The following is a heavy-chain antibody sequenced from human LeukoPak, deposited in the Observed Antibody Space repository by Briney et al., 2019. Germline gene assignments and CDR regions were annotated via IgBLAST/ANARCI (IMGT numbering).Heavy chain of an antibody. CDR3: ARSLSRGEPER. CDR2: ISYDGSNK. Sequence: PGGSLRLSCAASGFTFSSYAMHWVRQAPGKGLEWVAVISYDGSNKYYADSVKGRFTISRDNSKNTLYLQMNSLRAEDTAVYYCARSLSRGEPERWGQGTLVTVSS. D-gene: IGHD3-16*01. CDR1: GFTFSSYA. V-gene: IGHV3-30*01. J-gene: IGHJ4*02.